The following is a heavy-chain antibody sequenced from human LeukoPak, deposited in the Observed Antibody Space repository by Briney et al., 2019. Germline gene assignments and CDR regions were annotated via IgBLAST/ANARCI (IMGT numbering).Heavy chain of an antibody. CDR3: ARGKKEIYYDSSGSTSVPKTNFDY. CDR1: GGSFSGYY. Sequence: SETLSLTCAVYGGSFSGYYWSWIRQPPGKGLEWIGEINHSGSTNYNPSPKSRVTISVDTSKNQFSLKLSSVTAADTAVYYCARGKKEIYYDSSGSTSVPKTNFDYWGQGTLVTVSS. V-gene: IGHV4-34*01. CDR2: INHSGST. D-gene: IGHD3-22*01. J-gene: IGHJ4*02.